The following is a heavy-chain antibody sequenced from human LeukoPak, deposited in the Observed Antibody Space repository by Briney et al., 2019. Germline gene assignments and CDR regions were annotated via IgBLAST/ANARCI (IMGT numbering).Heavy chain of an antibody. V-gene: IGHV3-23*01. J-gene: IGHJ4*02. CDR1: GFTFSSYA. CDR3: ANTGTSGSHYFDYFDY. D-gene: IGHD1-26*01. CDR2: ISGSGGST. Sequence: GGSLGLSCAASGFTFSSYAMSWVRQAPGKGLEWVSAISGSGGSTYYADSVKGRFTISRDNSKNTLYLQMNSLRAEDTAVYYCANTGTSGSHYFDYFDYWGQGTLVTVSS.